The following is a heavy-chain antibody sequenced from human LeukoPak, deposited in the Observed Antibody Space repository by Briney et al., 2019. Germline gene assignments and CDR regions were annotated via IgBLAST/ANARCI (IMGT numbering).Heavy chain of an antibody. D-gene: IGHD2-15*01. CDR1: GFTFSTYN. CDR3: ARVGGSEGY. Sequence: PGGSLRLSCAASGFTFSTYNMNWVRQAPGKGLEWVSYISSSSRTIYYADSVKGRFTISRDNAKNSLYLQMNSLRAEDTAVYYCARVGGSEGYWGQGTLVTVSS. V-gene: IGHV3-48*04. J-gene: IGHJ4*02. CDR2: ISSSSRTI.